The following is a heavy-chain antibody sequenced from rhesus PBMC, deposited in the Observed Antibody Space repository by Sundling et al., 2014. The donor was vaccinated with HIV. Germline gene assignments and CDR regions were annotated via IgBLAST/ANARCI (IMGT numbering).Heavy chain of an antibody. D-gene: IGHD2-21*01. CDR3: ARDGYNTGSGRDRVFDY. J-gene: IGHJ4*01. CDR1: GYTFTDYY. V-gene: IGHV1S2*01. CDR2: INPYNGNT. Sequence: QVQLVQSGAEVKKPGSSVKVSCKASGYTFTDYYMHWVRQAPRQGLEWMGWINPYNGNTKYAQKFQGRVTMTRDTSTSTAYMELSSLRSEDTAVYYCARDGYNTGSGRDRVFDYWGQGVLVTVSS.